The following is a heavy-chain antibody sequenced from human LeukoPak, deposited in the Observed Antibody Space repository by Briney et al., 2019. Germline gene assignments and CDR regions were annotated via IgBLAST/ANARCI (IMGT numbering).Heavy chain of an antibody. CDR3: ARVGAYGGIYYYYYMDV. CDR2: ISSSSSTI. V-gene: IGHV3-48*01. CDR1: GFTFSSYS. D-gene: IGHD4-23*01. J-gene: IGHJ6*03. Sequence: GGSLRLSCAASGFTFSSYSMNWVRQAPGKGLEWVSYISSSSSTIYYADSVKGRFTISRDNAKNSLYLQMNSLRAEDTAVYCCARVGAYGGIYYYYYMDVWGKGTTVTVSS.